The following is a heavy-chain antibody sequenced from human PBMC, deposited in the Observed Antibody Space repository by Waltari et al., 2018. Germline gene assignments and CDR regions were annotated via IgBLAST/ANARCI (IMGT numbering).Heavy chain of an antibody. D-gene: IGHD1-20*01. J-gene: IGHJ4*02. CDR2: ITVSDDT. V-gene: IGHV3-23*01. Sequence: EVQLLESGGGLVQPGGSLSLSCSASAIIFNNFAINWVRLAPGTGLDWVAAITVSDDTFYADSVMGRFTVSRDTSKNTVYLQMNGLRAEDTAIYYCAKPFYNWDDPLHSWGQGTLVAVSS. CDR1: AIIFNNFA. CDR3: AKPFYNWDDPLHS.